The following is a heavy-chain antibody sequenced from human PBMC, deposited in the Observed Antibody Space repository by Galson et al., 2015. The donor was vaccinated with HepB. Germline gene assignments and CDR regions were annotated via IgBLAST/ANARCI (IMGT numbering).Heavy chain of an antibody. D-gene: IGHD4-17*01. Sequence: QAPGKGLEWVSYISSSGSTIYYADSVKGRFTISRDNAKNSLYLQMNSLRAGDTAVYYCAREVPTVTMDVWGQGTTVTVSS. J-gene: IGHJ6*02. CDR3: AREVPTVTMDV. V-gene: IGHV3-11*01. CDR2: ISSSGSTI.